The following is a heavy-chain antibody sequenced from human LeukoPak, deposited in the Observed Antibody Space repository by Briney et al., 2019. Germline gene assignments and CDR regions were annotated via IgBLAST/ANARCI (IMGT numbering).Heavy chain of an antibody. CDR1: GFTFSSHA. J-gene: IGHJ4*02. CDR2: ISSSSSYI. Sequence: GGSLRLSCAASGFTFSSHAMSWVRQAPGEGLEWVSSISSSSSYIYYADSVKGRFTISRDNAKNSLYLQMNSLRAEDTAVYYCARGSEWELLSCDYWGQGTLVTVSS. CDR3: ARGSEWELLSCDY. V-gene: IGHV3-21*06. D-gene: IGHD1-26*01.